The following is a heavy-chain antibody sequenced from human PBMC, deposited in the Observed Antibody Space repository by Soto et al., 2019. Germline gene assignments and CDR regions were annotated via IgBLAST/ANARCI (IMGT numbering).Heavy chain of an antibody. V-gene: IGHV3-23*01. CDR3: AKVPPYCGGDCWHELSTLDY. J-gene: IGHJ4*02. CDR1: GFTFSSYA. Sequence: GGSLRLSCAASGFTFSSYAMSWVRQAPGKGLEWVSAISGSGGSTYYADSVKGRFTISRDNSKNTLYLQMNSLRAEDTAVYYCAKVPPYCGGDCWHELSTLDYWGQGTLVTVSS. CDR2: ISGSGGST. D-gene: IGHD2-21*01.